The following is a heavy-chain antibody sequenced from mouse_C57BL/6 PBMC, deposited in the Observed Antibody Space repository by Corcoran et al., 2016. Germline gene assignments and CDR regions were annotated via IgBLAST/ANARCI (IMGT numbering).Heavy chain of an antibody. D-gene: IGHD2-5*01. V-gene: IGHV9-3*01. J-gene: IGHJ1*03. Sequence: QIQLVQSGPELKKPGGTVQISCKASGYTFTTYGMSWMKQAPGKGLKWMGWMNIYSGVPTYADDFKGRFALSLETSASTAYLEINKLKSEDTATYFCARDSNWYFDVWGIGTTVTVSS. CDR2: MNIYSGVP. CDR1: GYTFTTYG. CDR3: ARDSNWYFDV.